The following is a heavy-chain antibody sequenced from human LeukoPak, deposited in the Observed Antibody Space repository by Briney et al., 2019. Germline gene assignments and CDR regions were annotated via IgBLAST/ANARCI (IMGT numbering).Heavy chain of an antibody. Sequence: ASVKVSCKASGYTFTSYDMHWVRQAPGQGLEWMGIINPSGGSTSYAQKFQGRVTMTRDMSTSTVYMELSSLRSEDTAVYYCARENSSSDDAAGFDPWGQGTLVTVSS. D-gene: IGHD6-13*01. V-gene: IGHV1-46*01. CDR3: ARENSSSDDAAGFDP. CDR2: INPSGGST. CDR1: GYTFTSYD. J-gene: IGHJ5*02.